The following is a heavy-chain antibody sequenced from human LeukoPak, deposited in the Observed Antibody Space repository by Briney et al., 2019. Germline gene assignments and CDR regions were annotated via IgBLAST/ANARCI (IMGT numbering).Heavy chain of an antibody. CDR2: IYYSGST. V-gene: IGHV4-59*08. J-gene: IGHJ6*02. D-gene: IGHD3-9*01. CDR1: GGSISSYY. Sequence: SETLSLTCTVSGGSISSYYWSWIRQPPGKGLEWIGYIYYSGSTNYNPSLKSRVTISVDTSKNQFSLKLSSVTAADTAVYYCARFQNYDILTGYLYGMDVWGQGTTVTVSS. CDR3: ARFQNYDILTGYLYGMDV.